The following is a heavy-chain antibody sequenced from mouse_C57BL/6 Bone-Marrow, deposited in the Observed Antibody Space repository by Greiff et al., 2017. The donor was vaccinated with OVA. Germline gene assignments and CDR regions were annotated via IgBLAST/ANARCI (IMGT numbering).Heavy chain of an antibody. D-gene: IGHD1-1*02. CDR2: ISNGGGST. Sequence: DVHLVESGGGLVQPGGSLKLSCAASGFTFSDYYMYWVRQTPEKRLEWVAYISNGGGSTYYPDTVKGRFTISRDNAKNTLYLQMSRLKSEDTAMYYCARRGDGVDYWGQGTTLTVSS. V-gene: IGHV5-12*01. J-gene: IGHJ2*01. CDR3: ARRGDGVDY. CDR1: GFTFSDYY.